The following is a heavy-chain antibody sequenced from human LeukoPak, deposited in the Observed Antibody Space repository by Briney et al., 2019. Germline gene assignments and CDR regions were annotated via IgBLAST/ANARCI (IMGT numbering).Heavy chain of an antibody. D-gene: IGHD6-19*01. CDR2: INPSGSSA. V-gene: IGHV1-46*01. CDR3: ARDGVIAVAGHDAFDI. Sequence: ASVKVSCKASGYSFTSYYMHWVRQAPGQGLEWMGFINPSGSSAAYAQKFQGRLTMTRDMSTSTVYMELSSLRSEDTAVYYCARDGVIAVAGHDAFDIWGQGTMVTVSS. J-gene: IGHJ3*02. CDR1: GYSFTSYY.